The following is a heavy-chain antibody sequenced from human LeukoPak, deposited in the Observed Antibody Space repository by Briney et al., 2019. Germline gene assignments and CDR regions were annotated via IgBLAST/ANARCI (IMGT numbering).Heavy chain of an antibody. CDR2: ISYSGST. J-gene: IGHJ3*02. CDR1: GGSISSGGYY. Sequence: KASETLSLTRTVSGGSISSGGYYWSWIRQHPGKGLEWIGYISYSGSTNYNPSLKSRVTISVHTSKNQFSLNVSSVTAADTAVYYCAKGYCSGGSCYSAFDIWGQGTMVTVSS. CDR3: AKGYCSGGSCYSAFDI. D-gene: IGHD2-15*01. V-gene: IGHV4-61*08.